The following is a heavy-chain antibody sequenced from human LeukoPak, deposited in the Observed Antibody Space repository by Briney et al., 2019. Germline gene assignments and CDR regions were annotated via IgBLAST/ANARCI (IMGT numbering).Heavy chain of an antibody. Sequence: GGSLRLSCAASGFTFSSYGMHWVRQAPGKGLEWVAFIRYDGSNKYYADSVKGRFTISRDNSKNPLYLQMNSLRAEDTAVYYCAKDKYSSGWYYFDYWGQRTLVTVSS. J-gene: IGHJ4*02. CDR2: IRYDGSNK. D-gene: IGHD6-19*01. V-gene: IGHV3-30*02. CDR1: GFTFSSYG. CDR3: AKDKYSSGWYYFDY.